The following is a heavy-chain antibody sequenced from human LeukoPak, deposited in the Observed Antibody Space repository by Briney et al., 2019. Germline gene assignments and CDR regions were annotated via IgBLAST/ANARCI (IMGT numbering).Heavy chain of an antibody. CDR1: GYTFTSYY. CDR3: ARDGRGTAIDY. Sequence: GASVTVSCKASGYTFTSYYMHWVRQAPGQGLEWMGIINPSGGSTSYAQKFQGRVTMTRDTSTSTVYMELSSLRSEDTAVYYCARDGRGTAIDYWGQGTLVTVSS. V-gene: IGHV1-46*01. D-gene: IGHD1-7*01. J-gene: IGHJ4*02. CDR2: INPSGGST.